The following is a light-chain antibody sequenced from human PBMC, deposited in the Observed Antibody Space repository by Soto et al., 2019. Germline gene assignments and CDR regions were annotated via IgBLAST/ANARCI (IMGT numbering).Light chain of an antibody. CDR3: AAWYDSLNGVV. Sequence: QSVLTQPPSASGTPGQRVTISCSGSSSNIGSNTVNWYQQLPGTAPKLLMYSNSQRPSGVPDRFSGSKSGTSASLAISGLQSEDEADYYCAAWYDSLNGVVFGGGTKRTVL. V-gene: IGLV1-44*01. CDR2: SNS. J-gene: IGLJ2*01. CDR1: SSNIGSNT.